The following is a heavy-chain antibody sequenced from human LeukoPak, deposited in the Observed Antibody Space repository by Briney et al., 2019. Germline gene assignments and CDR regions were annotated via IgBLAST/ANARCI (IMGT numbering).Heavy chain of an antibody. D-gene: IGHD6-19*01. CDR3: ARPMYSSGWYNY. Sequence: SETLSLTCTVSGGSISSSSYYWGWLRQPPGKGLEWIGSVFSTGTAFYNPSLKSRVTISVDTSKNQFSLKLSSVTAADTAVYYCARPMYSSGWYNYWGQGTLVTVSS. CDR1: GGSISSSSYY. V-gene: IGHV4-39*01. J-gene: IGHJ4*02. CDR2: VFSTGTA.